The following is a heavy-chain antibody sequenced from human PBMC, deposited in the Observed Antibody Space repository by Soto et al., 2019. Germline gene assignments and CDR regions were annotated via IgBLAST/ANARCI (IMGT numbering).Heavy chain of an antibody. D-gene: IGHD5-12*01. Sequence: EVQLLESGGGLVQPGGSLRLSCAASGFTFSSYAMSWVRQAPGKGLEWVSAISGSGGSTYYADSVKGRFTICRDNSKSTLYLQMNSLRAEDTAVYYCAESEGIVATIFKFDYWGQGTLVTVSS. CDR2: ISGSGGST. CDR1: GFTFSSYA. J-gene: IGHJ4*02. CDR3: AESEGIVATIFKFDY. V-gene: IGHV3-23*01.